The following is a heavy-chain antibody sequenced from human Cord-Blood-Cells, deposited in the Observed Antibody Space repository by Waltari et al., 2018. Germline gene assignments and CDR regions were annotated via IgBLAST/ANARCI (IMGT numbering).Heavy chain of an antibody. CDR2: IWYDGSNK. CDR1: GFTFSRSG. D-gene: IGHD3-9*01. J-gene: IGHJ4*02. Sequence: QVQLVASGGGGVKTGGSLRLPGARSGFTFSRSGLHWVRQAPGKGLEWVAVIWYDGSNKYYADSVKGRFTISRDNTKNTLYLQMNSLRAEDTAVYYCARADLTGYDYWGQGTLVTVSS. CDR3: ARADLTGYDY. V-gene: IGHV3-33*01.